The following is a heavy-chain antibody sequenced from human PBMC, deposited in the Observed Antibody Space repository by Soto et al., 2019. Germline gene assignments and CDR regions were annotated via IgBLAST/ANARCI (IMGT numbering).Heavy chain of an antibody. CDR2: ISSTTNYI. Sequence: GGSLRLSCAASGFTFTRYSMNWVRQAPGKWLEWVSSISSTTNYIYYADSMKGRFTVSRDNAKNSVYLEMNSLSAEDTAVYYCARESEDLTSNFDYWGQGTLVTVSS. J-gene: IGHJ4*02. CDR3: ARESEDLTSNFDY. CDR1: GFTFTRYS. V-gene: IGHV3-21*01.